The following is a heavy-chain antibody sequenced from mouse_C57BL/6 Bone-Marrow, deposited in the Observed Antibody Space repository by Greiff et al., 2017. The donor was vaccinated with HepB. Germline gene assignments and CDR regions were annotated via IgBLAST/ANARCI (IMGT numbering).Heavy chain of an antibody. J-gene: IGHJ1*03. V-gene: IGHV5-16*01. D-gene: IGHD1-1*01. CDR3: ARDRDYCGSSYYWYFDV. Sequence: EVQLVESEGGLVQPGSSLKLSCTASGFTFSDYYMAWVRQVTEKGLEWVANINADGRRTYYLHSYKSRFIISRDNAKNILYMQMSSLQSEDTTTYYDARDRDYCGSSYYWYFDVWGTGTTVTVSS. CDR2: INADGRRT. CDR1: GFTFSDYY.